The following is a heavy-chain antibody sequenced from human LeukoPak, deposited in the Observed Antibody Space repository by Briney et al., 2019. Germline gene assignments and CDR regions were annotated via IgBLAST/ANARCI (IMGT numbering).Heavy chain of an antibody. Sequence: SVKVSCKASGGTFSSYAISWVRQAPGQGLEWMGGIIPIFGTANYAQKFQGRVTITADESTSTAYMELSSLRSEDTAVYYRARSPEAAAGNWFDPWGQGTLVTVSS. D-gene: IGHD6-13*01. CDR3: ARSPEAAAGNWFDP. CDR1: GGTFSSYA. J-gene: IGHJ5*02. CDR2: IIPIFGTA. V-gene: IGHV1-69*13.